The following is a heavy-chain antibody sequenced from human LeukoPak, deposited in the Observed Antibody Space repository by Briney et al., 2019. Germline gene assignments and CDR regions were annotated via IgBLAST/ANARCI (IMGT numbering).Heavy chain of an antibody. V-gene: IGHV5-51*01. CDR2: IYPGDSDT. CDR1: GYSSTSYW. J-gene: IGHJ4*02. CDR3: ARHARTDYGGNSLDY. Sequence: GESLKISCKGSGYSSTSYWIGWVRQMPGKGLEWMGIIYPGDSDTRYSPSFQGQVTISADKSISTAYLQWSSLKASDTAMYYCARHARTDYGGNSLDYWGQGTLVTVSS. D-gene: IGHD4-23*01.